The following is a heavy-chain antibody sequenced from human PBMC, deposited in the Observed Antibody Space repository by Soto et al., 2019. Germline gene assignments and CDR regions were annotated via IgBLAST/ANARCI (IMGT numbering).Heavy chain of an antibody. CDR3: ANFAVSVAGPGMPFDS. CDR2: ISGSGGST. CDR1: GFTFSSYA. Sequence: GGSLRLSCAASGFTFSSYAMSWVRQAPGKGLEWVSAISGSGGSTYYADSVKGRFTISRDNSKNTLYLQMNSLRAEDTAVYYCANFAVSVAGPGMPFDSWGQGTLVTVSS. V-gene: IGHV3-23*01. D-gene: IGHD6-19*01. J-gene: IGHJ4*02.